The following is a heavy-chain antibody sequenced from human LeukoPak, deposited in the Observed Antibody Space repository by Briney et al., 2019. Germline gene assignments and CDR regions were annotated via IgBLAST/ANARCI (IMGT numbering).Heavy chain of an antibody. V-gene: IGHV4-39*07. CDR1: SGSISSSSYY. CDR2: IYYSGST. Sequence: SETLSLTCTVSSGSISSSSYYWGWIRQPPGKGLEWIGSIYYSGSTYYHPSLKSRVTISVDTSKNQFSLRLSSATAADTAVYYCARGGVLKSVDYWGQGTLVTVSS. D-gene: IGHD3-16*01. J-gene: IGHJ4*02. CDR3: ARGGVLKSVDY.